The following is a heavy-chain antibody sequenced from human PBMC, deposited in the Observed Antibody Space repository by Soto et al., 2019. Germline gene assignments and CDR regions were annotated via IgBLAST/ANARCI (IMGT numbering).Heavy chain of an antibody. CDR2: IYHSGST. CDR1: GGSISSGGYS. CDR3: ARAKPAAIGLFDY. J-gene: IGHJ4*02. D-gene: IGHD2-2*01. Sequence: PSETLSLTCDVSGGSISSGGYSWSWIRQPPGKGLEWIGYIYHSGSTYYNPSLKSRVTISVDRSKNQFSLKLSSVTAADTAVFYCARAKPAAIGLFDYWGQGTLVTVSS. V-gene: IGHV4-30-2*01.